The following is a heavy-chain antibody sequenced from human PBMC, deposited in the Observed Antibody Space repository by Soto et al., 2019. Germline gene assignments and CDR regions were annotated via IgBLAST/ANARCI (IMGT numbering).Heavy chain of an antibody. V-gene: IGHV1-69*13. D-gene: IGHD2-15*01. Sequence: SVKVSCKASGGTFSSHVFTWVRQAPGRGLEWMGGIIPMFGTANHAQKFQGRVTLIADESTNTAYLELSSLRSEDTAVYYCARGSRDCSGGTCFPLPTAEYFRHWGQGTLVTVSS. J-gene: IGHJ1*01. CDR2: IIPMFGTA. CDR3: ARGSRDCSGGTCFPLPTAEYFRH. CDR1: GGTFSSHV.